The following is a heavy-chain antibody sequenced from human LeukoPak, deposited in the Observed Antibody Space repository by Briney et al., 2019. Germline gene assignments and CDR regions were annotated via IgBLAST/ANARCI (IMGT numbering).Heavy chain of an antibody. CDR3: ARVSGQGGDYYDSSGYTLYDY. V-gene: IGHV4-30-4*01. CDR2: IYYSGST. J-gene: IGHJ4*02. D-gene: IGHD3-22*01. CDR1: GGSISSGDYY. Sequence: PSQTLSLTCTVSGGSISSGDYYWSRIRQPPGKGLEWIGYIYYSGSTYYNPSLKSRVTISVDTSKNQFSLKLSSVTAADTAVYYCARVSGQGGDYYDSSGYTLYDYWGQGTLVTVSS.